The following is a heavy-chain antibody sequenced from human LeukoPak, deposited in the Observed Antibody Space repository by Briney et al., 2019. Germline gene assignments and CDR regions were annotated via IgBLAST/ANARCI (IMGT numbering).Heavy chain of an antibody. J-gene: IGHJ4*02. CDR3: VRDIVGAFGY. D-gene: IGHD1-26*01. Sequence: GGSLRLSCAASGFTFRDYWMHWVRQFPGKGPVWVARINSDGTAISHADSVKGRFTISRDNAKNMVYLQMTSLRAEDTAVYYCVRDIVGAFGYWGQGTLVTVFS. CDR2: INSDGTAI. CDR1: GFTFRDYW. V-gene: IGHV3-74*01.